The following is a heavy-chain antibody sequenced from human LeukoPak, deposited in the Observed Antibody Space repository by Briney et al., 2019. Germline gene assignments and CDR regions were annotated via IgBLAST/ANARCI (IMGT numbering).Heavy chain of an antibody. CDR1: GYSISSGYY. Sequence: PSETLSLTCTVSGYSISSGYYWGWIRQPPGKALEWIANVYHNGNTFYNPSLKSRVTISVDTSNDQFSLTLTSVTAADTAVYFCARETSRIIYYWGQGMLVTVSS. J-gene: IGHJ4*02. CDR3: ARETSRIIYY. CDR2: VYHNGNT. V-gene: IGHV4-38-2*02.